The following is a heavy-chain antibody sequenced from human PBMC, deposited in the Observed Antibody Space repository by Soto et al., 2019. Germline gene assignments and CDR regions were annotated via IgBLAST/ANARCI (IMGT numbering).Heavy chain of an antibody. CDR2: IYYSGST. Sequence: SETLSLTCTVPGGSISSYYWSWIRQPPGKGLEWIGYIYYSGSTNYNPSLKSRVTISVDTSKNQFSLKLSSVTAADTAVYYCARDNGYSYGYTLDHWGQGTLVTVSS. CDR3: ARDNGYSYGYTLDH. CDR1: GGSISSYY. D-gene: IGHD5-18*01. V-gene: IGHV4-59*01. J-gene: IGHJ4*02.